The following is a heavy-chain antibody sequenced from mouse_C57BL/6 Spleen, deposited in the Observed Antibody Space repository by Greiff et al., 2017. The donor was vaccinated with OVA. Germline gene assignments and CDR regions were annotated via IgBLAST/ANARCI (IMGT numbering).Heavy chain of an antibody. CDR3: AFGSSPFDY. CDR1: GYTFTSYW. J-gene: IGHJ2*01. Sequence: VQLQQPGAELVKPGASVKLSCKASGYTFTSYWMHWVKQRPGRGLEWIGRIDPANGNTKYAPKFQGKATITADTSSNTAYLQLSSLTSEDTAIYYCAFGSSPFDYWGQGTTLTVSS. V-gene: IGHV14-3*01. CDR2: IDPANGNT. D-gene: IGHD1-1*01.